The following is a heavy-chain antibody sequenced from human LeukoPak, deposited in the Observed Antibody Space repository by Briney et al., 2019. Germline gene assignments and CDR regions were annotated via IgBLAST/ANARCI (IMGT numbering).Heavy chain of an antibody. Sequence: GGSLKLSCAASGFSLSSYAMSWVRQAPGKGLEWVSAISGSGGSTYYADSVKGRFTISRDNSKNTLYLQMNSLRAEDTAVYYCAKSRYGGGNWFDPWGQGTLVTVSS. CDR2: ISGSGGST. V-gene: IGHV3-23*01. D-gene: IGHD3-16*02. J-gene: IGHJ5*02. CDR3: AKSRYGGGNWFDP. CDR1: GFSLSSYA.